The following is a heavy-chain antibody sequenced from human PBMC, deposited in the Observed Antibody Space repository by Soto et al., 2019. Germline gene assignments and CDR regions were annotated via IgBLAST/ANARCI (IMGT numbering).Heavy chain of an antibody. CDR1: GGSISSSSYY. CDR2: IYYSGST. CDR3: ASGLRYFDWLDYYYMDV. Sequence: SETLSLTCTVSGGSISSSSYYWGWIRQPPGKGLEWIGSIYYSGSTYYNPSLKSRVTISVDTSKNQFSLKLSSVTAADTAVYYCASGLRYFDWLDYYYMDVWGKGTTVTVSS. V-gene: IGHV4-39*01. D-gene: IGHD3-9*01. J-gene: IGHJ6*03.